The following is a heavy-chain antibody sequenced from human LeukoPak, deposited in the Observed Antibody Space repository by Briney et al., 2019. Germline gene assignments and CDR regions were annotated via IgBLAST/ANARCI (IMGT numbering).Heavy chain of an antibody. Sequence: GGSLRLSCAASEFTFSHYIMNWVRQAPGKGLEWVSSISSDSNHIYYADSLKGRFTISRDNAKNSLYLQMNSLSAEDTAIYYCAREFRSSGWYSNAFDIWGQGTMVTVSS. J-gene: IGHJ3*02. D-gene: IGHD6-19*01. CDR2: ISSDSNHI. CDR3: AREFRSSGWYSNAFDI. V-gene: IGHV3-21*01. CDR1: EFTFSHYI.